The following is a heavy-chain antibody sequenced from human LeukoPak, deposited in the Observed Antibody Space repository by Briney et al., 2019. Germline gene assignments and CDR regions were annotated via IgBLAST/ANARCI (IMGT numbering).Heavy chain of an antibody. CDR2: INPNSGGT. V-gene: IGHV1-2*02. D-gene: IGHD1-26*01. CDR1: GYTFTGYY. J-gene: IGHJ3*02. Sequence: ASVKVSCKASGYTFTGYYMHWVRQAPGQGLGWMGWINPNSGGTNYAQKFQGRVTMTRDTSISTAYMELSGLRSDDTAVYYCARDLGSSDAFDIWGQGTMVTVSS. CDR3: ARDLGSSDAFDI.